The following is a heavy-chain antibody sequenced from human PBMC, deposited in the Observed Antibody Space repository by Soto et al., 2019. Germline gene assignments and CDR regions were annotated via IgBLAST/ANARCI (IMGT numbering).Heavy chain of an antibody. CDR2: IWYDGSNK. J-gene: IGHJ4*02. Sequence: GGSLRLSCAASGFTFSSYGMHWVRQAPGKGLEWVAVIWYDGSNKYYADSVKGRLTTSRDNSKNTLYLQMNSLRAEDTAVYYCARDKFESSVLLWFGEFGGQGTRVTVSA. V-gene: IGHV3-33*01. CDR1: GFTFSSYG. D-gene: IGHD3-10*01. CDR3: ARDKFESSVLLWFGEF.